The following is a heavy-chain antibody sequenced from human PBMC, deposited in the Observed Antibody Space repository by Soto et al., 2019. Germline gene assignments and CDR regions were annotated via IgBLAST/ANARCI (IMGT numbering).Heavy chain of an antibody. Sequence: QVQLQESGPGLVKPSQTLSLTCTVSGGSISSGGYYWSWIRQHPGKGLEWIGYMHYSGSTYYNPSLRRRVTISVDTSKNQFSLKLSSVTAADTAVYYCARGEGTYGDYDEGWFDPWGQGTLVTVSS. CDR1: GGSISSGGYY. D-gene: IGHD4-17*01. V-gene: IGHV4-31*03. J-gene: IGHJ5*02. CDR2: MHYSGST. CDR3: ARGEGTYGDYDEGWFDP.